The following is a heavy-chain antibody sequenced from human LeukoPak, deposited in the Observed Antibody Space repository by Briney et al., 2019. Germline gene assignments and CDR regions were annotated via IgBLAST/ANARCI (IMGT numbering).Heavy chain of an antibody. CDR3: ARYYYDSSGYYYFDY. CDR1: GFTFSSYS. Sequence: GGSLRLSCAASGFTFSSYSMNWVRQAPGKGLEWVSYISSGSSSTIYYADSVKGRFTISRDNAKNSLYLQMNSLRAEDTAVYYCARYYYDSSGYYYFDYWGQGTLVTVSS. CDR2: ISSGSSSTI. V-gene: IGHV3-48*04. J-gene: IGHJ4*02. D-gene: IGHD3-22*01.